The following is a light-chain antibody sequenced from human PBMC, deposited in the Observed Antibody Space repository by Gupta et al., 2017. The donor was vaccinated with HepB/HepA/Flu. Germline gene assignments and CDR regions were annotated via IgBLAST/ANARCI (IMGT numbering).Light chain of an antibody. Sequence: DIELTQSPSFLSATLEDRVTITCRASQAIGSCLHWFQQKPGKAPKLLIYAASTSLRGVPSRFSGGGSGTEFTLTISSLQPEDFATYYCHQSNHFPHTFGRGTKVEI. CDR1: QAIGSC. J-gene: IGKJ4*01. V-gene: IGKV1-9*01. CDR3: HQSNHFPHT. CDR2: AAS.